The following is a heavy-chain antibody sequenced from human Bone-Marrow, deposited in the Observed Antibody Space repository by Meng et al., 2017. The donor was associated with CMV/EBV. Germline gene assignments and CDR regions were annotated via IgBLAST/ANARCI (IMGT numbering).Heavy chain of an antibody. CDR3: ARDYGRLGELSSGKNYYYYGMDV. D-gene: IGHD3-16*02. CDR2: ISSSSSYI. J-gene: IGHJ6*02. Sequence: GESLKISCAASGFTFSSYSMNWARQAPGKGLEWVSSISSSSSYIYYADSVKGRFTISRDNAKNSLYLQMNSLRAEDTAVYYCARDYGRLGELSSGKNYYYYGMDVWGQGTTVTVSS. CDR1: GFTFSSYS. V-gene: IGHV3-21*01.